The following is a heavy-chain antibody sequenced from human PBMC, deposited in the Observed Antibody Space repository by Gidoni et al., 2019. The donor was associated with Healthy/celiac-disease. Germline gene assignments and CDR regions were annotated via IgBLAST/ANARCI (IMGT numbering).Heavy chain of an antibody. Sequence: VQLVQSGAEVKKPGSSVKVSCKASGGTFSSYAISWVRQAPGQGLEWMGGIIPIFGPANYAQKFQGRVTITADESTSTAYMELSSLRSEDTAVYYCARETPGGHTAAVDSHCFDPWGQGTLVTVSS. V-gene: IGHV1-69*01. J-gene: IGHJ5*02. CDR2: IIPIFGPA. CDR1: GGTFSSYA. CDR3: ARETPGGHTAAVDSHCFDP. D-gene: IGHD6-13*01.